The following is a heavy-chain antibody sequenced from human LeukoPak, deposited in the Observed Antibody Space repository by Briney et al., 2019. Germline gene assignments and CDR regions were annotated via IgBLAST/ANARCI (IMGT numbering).Heavy chain of an antibody. J-gene: IGHJ4*02. D-gene: IGHD3-3*02. Sequence: QSGGSLRLSCAASGFTVSSNYMSWVRQAPGKGLEWVSVIYSGGSTYYADSVKGRFTISRDNSKNTLYLQMNSLRAEDTAVYYCARDGHFWSGYSFDYWGQGTLVTVSS. CDR1: GFTVSSNY. CDR3: ARDGHFWSGYSFDY. CDR2: IYSGGST. V-gene: IGHV3-66*02.